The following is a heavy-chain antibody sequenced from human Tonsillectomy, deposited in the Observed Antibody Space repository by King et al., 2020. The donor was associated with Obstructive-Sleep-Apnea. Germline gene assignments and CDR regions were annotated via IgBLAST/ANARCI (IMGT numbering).Heavy chain of an antibody. D-gene: IGHD7-27*01. Sequence: ITLKESGPTLVKPTQTLTLTCTFSGFSLSTSEVGVGWIRQPPGKALECLAVIYWDDDKRYSPSLESRLTVTKDTYKNQVVLTMTNMDPVDTGTYYCARSAPPLNWGDVGPFDYWGQGTLVTVSS. J-gene: IGHJ4*02. V-gene: IGHV2-5*02. CDR2: IYWDDDK. CDR3: ARSAPPLNWGDVGPFDY. CDR1: GFSLSTSEVG.